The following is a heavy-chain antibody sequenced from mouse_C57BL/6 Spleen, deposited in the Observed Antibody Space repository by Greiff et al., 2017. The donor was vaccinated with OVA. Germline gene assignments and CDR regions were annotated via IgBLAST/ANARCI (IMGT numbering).Heavy chain of an antibody. V-gene: IGHV1-63*01. CDR1: GYTFTNYW. Sequence: VQLKESGAELVRPGTSVKMSCKASGYTFTNYWIGWAKQRPGHGLEWIGDIYPGGGYTNYNEKFKGKATLTADKSSSTAYMQFSSLTSEDSAIYYCARGEGGDYYAMDYWGQGTSVTVSS. CDR3: ARGEGGDYYAMDY. J-gene: IGHJ4*01. CDR2: IYPGGGYT.